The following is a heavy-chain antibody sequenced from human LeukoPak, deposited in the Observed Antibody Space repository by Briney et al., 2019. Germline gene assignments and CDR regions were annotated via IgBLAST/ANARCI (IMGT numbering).Heavy chain of an antibody. D-gene: IGHD4-17*01. V-gene: IGHV3-30*18. CDR3: AKGDDYGDYLDY. CDR2: ISYDGSNK. Sequence: PGGSLRLSCAASGFTFSSYGMHWVRQAPGKGLEWVAVISYDGSNKYYADSVKGRFTISRDSSKNTLYLQMNSLRAEDTAVYYCAKGDDYGDYLDYWGQGTLVTVSS. J-gene: IGHJ4*02. CDR1: GFTFSSYG.